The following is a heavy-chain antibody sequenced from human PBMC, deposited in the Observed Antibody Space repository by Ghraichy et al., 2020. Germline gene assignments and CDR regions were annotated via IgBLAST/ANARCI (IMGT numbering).Heavy chain of an antibody. D-gene: IGHD6-19*01. CDR2: ISGSGGST. Sequence: GGSLRLSCAASGFTFSSYAMSWVRQAPGKGLEWVSAISGSGGSTYYADSVKGRFTISRDNSKNTLYLQMNSLRAEDTAVYYCAKDRPYSSGWYGQLDYWGQGTLVTVSS. V-gene: IGHV3-23*01. CDR3: AKDRPYSSGWYGQLDY. CDR1: GFTFSSYA. J-gene: IGHJ4*02.